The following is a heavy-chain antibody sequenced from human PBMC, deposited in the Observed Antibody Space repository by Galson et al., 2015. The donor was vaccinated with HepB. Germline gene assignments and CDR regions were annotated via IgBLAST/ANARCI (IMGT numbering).Heavy chain of an antibody. CDR3: AREIAAAGTGGEYYYYYGMDV. CDR2: ISSSSSYI. V-gene: IGHV3-21*01. CDR1: GFTFSSYS. J-gene: IGHJ6*02. Sequence: LRLSCAASGFTFSSYSMNWVRQAPGKGLEWVSSISSSSSYIYYADSVKGRFTISRDNAKNSLYLQMNSLRAEDTAVYYCAREIAAAGTGGEYYYYYGMDVWGQGTTVTVSS. D-gene: IGHD6-13*01.